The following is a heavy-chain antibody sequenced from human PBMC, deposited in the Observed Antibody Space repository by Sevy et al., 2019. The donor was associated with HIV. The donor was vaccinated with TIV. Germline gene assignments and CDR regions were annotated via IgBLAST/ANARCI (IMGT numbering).Heavy chain of an antibody. D-gene: IGHD5-12*01. V-gene: IGHV4-59*01. CDR2: IYYTGST. J-gene: IGHJ5*02. CDR3: AGAPPVRSGDDSLNWFDP. Sequence: SETLSLTCTVSGGSISAYYWSWIRQPPGKGLEYLGYIYYTGSTNYNPSLKSRVTISVDTSKNQFSLKLSSVTAADTAVDYCAGAPPVRSGDDSLNWFDPWGQGTLVTVSS. CDR1: GGSISAYY.